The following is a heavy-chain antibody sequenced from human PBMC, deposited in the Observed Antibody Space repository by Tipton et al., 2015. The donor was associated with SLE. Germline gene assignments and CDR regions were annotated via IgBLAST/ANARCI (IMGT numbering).Heavy chain of an antibody. V-gene: IGHV4-59*07. CDR1: GGSISSYY. J-gene: IGHJ6*03. CDR3: ARSRFRRQLVGGTVYYYYMDV. D-gene: IGHD6-6*01. Sequence: TLSLTCTVSGGSISSYYLSWIRPPPGNGLGWIGNIYFSGSTNYNPSLQTRVTISVDMSKNQFSLKLTSVTAADTAIYYCARSRFRRQLVGGTVYYYYMDVWGTGTTVTVSS. CDR2: IYFSGST.